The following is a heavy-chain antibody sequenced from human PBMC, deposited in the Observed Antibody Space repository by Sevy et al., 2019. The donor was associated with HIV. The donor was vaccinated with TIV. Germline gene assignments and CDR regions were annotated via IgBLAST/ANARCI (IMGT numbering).Heavy chain of an antibody. V-gene: IGHV4-59*12. CDR1: GGSISSYY. D-gene: IGHD3-10*01. J-gene: IGHJ6*02. CDR3: AGRFMVRGVSGYYYYGMDV. Sequence: SETLSLTCTVSGGSISSYYWSWVRQPPGKGLEWIGYIYYSGSTNYNPSPKSRVTIPVDTSKNQFSLKLSSVTAADTAVYYCAGRFMVRGVSGYYYYGMDVWGQGTTVTVSS. CDR2: IYYSGST.